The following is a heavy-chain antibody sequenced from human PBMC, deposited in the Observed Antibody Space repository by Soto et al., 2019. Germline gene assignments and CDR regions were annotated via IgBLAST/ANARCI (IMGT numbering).Heavy chain of an antibody. V-gene: IGHV1-69*06. CDR1: GGTFSSYA. D-gene: IGHD1-7*01. Sequence: VKVSCKASGGTFSSYAISWVRQAPGQGLEWMGGIIPIFGTANYAQKFQGRVTITADKSTSTAYMELSSLRSEDTAVYYCARDGHNWNYVYDYWGQGTLVTVSS. J-gene: IGHJ4*02. CDR3: ARDGHNWNYVYDY. CDR2: IIPIFGTA.